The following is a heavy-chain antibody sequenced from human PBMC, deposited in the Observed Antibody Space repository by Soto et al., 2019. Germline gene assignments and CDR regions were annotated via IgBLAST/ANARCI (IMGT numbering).Heavy chain of an antibody. CDR3: ARVLKDGDGYYYYYGMDV. Sequence: SVKVSCKASGDTFNRYAISWVRQAPGQGLEWMGGIIPIFGTANYAQKFQGRVTITADESTSTAYMELSSLRSEDTAVYYCARVLKDGDGYYYYYGMDVWGQGTTVTVSS. CDR2: IIPIFGTA. J-gene: IGHJ6*02. V-gene: IGHV1-69*13. CDR1: GDTFNRYA. D-gene: IGHD4-17*01.